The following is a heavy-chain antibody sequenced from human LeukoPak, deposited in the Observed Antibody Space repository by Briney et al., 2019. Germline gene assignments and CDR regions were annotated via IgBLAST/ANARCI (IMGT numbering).Heavy chain of an antibody. V-gene: IGHV4-30-4*08. CDR1: GGSISSGDYY. J-gene: IGHJ4*02. CDR2: IYYSGST. CDR3: ASSVGATAVGYFDY. Sequence: SETLSLTCTVSGGSISSGDYYWSWIHQPPGKGLEWIGYIYYSGSTYYNPSLKSRVTISVDTSKNQFSLKLSSVIAADTAVYYCASSVGATAVGYFDYWGQGTLVTVSS. D-gene: IGHD1-26*01.